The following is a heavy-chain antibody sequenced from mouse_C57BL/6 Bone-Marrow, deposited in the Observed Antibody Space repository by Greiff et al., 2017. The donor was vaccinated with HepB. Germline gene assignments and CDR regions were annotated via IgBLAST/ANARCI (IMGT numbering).Heavy chain of an antibody. CDR3: ARWDDYPYYFDY. V-gene: IGHV1-55*01. CDR2: IYPGSGST. Sequence: QVQLKQPGAELVKPGASVKMSCKASGYTFTSYWITWVKQRPGQGLEWIGDIYPGSGSTNYNEKFKSKATLTVDTSSSTAYMQLSSLTSEDSAVYYCARWDDYPYYFDYWGQGTTLTVSS. CDR1: GYTFTSYW. J-gene: IGHJ2*01. D-gene: IGHD2-4*01.